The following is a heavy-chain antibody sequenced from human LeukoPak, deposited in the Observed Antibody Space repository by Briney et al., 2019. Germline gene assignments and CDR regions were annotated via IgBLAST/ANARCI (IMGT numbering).Heavy chain of an antibody. CDR1: GFTFSSYA. CDR3: ASLNIAVAGTFDY. J-gene: IGHJ4*02. CDR2: ISYDGSNK. V-gene: IGHV3-30-3*01. Sequence: GGSLRLSCAASGFTFSSYAMHWVRQAPGKGLEWVAVISYDGSNKYYADSVKGRFTISRDNSKNTLYLQMSSLRAEDTAVYYCASLNIAVAGTFDYWGQGTLVTVSS. D-gene: IGHD6-19*01.